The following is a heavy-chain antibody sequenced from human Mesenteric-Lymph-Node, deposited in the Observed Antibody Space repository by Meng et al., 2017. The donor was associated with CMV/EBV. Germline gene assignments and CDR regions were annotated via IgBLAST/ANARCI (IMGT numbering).Heavy chain of an antibody. CDR3: AKARIKYSVYDPRIDFDY. Sequence: RSYGMHWVRQAPGKGLEWVEVIWYDGSNKYYAESVKGRFTISRDNSKSTMYLQMNSLRPEDTAVYYCAKARIKYSVYDPRIDFDYWGQGTLVTVSS. V-gene: IGHV3-33*06. J-gene: IGHJ4*02. CDR2: IWYDGSNK. CDR1: RSYG. D-gene: IGHD5/OR15-5a*01.